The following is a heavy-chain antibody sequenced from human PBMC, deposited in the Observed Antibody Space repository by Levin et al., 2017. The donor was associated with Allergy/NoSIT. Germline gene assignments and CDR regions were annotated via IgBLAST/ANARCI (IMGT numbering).Heavy chain of an antibody. CDR1: GFTFSDYW. V-gene: IGHV3-11*05. D-gene: IGHD2-2*01. CDR3: ARDLSRVVIIPAASDDAFDI. J-gene: IGHJ3*02. Sequence: KTGGSLRLSCAASGFTFSDYWMSWIRQAPGKGLEWVSYISSSSTYTNYADSVKGRFTISRDNAKNSLYLHMNSLRAEDTAVYYCARDLSRVVIIPAASDDAFDIWGQGTMVTVSS. CDR2: ISSSSTYT.